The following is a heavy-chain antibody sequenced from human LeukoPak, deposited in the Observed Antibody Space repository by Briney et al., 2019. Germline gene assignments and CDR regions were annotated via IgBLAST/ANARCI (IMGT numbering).Heavy chain of an antibody. CDR3: AAFIAYRSSWFADY. D-gene: IGHD6-13*01. J-gene: IGHJ4*02. CDR1: GFTFSYYS. CDR2: ISSSSGYI. Sequence: GRSLTLSCAASGFTFSYYSMNWVRQAPGKGLEWVSSISSSSGYIYYADSVKGRFTISRDNAKNSLYLQMNSLRAEDTGLYYCAAFIAYRSSWFADYWGQGTLVTVSS. V-gene: IGHV3-21*01.